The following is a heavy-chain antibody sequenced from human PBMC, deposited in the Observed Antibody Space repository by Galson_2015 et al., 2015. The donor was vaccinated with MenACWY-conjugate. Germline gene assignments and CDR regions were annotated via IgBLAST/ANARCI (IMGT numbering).Heavy chain of an antibody. D-gene: IGHD3-10*01. CDR3: ARFASGTFYPMDY. Sequence: SLRLSCAASGFTFSSYWMSWVRQPPGKGLEWVANIKQDGREKSYVDSVKGRFTISRDNARNSLFLQMNSLRAEDTAVYYCARFASGTFYPMDYWGQGSLVTVSS. CDR1: GFTFSSYW. J-gene: IGHJ4*02. CDR2: IKQDGREK. V-gene: IGHV3-7*03.